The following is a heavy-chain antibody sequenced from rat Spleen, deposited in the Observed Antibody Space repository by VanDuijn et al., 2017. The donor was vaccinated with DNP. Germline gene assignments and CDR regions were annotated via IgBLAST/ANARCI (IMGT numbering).Heavy chain of an antibody. J-gene: IGHJ4*01. CDR1: GFTFSSYW. CDR2: ITPDGSTT. CDR3: AKDLQWYAMDV. Sequence: EVQLVETGGGSVQPGRSLKLSCVASGFTFSSYWMFWIRQAPGEGLEWVSSITPDGSTTHYSDSVRGRFSISRDNGENTVYLQMNSLRSEDTATYYCAKDLQWYAMDVWGQGTSVSVSS. D-gene: IGHD1-1*01. V-gene: IGHV5-58*01.